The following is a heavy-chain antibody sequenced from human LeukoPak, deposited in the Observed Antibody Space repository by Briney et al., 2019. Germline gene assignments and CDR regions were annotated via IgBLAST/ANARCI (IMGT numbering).Heavy chain of an antibody. D-gene: IGHD5-18*01. Sequence: SETLSLTCAVSGGSISSGGYSWSWIRQPPGKGLEWIGYIYHSGSTYYNPSLKSRVTISVDRSENQFSLKLSSVTAADTAVYYCARGGYSYGLAYWGQGTLVTVSS. CDR2: IYHSGST. V-gene: IGHV4-30-2*01. CDR1: GGSISSGGYS. J-gene: IGHJ4*02. CDR3: ARGGYSYGLAY.